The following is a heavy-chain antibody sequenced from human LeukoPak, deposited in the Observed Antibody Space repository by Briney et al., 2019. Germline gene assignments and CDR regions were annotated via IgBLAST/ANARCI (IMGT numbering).Heavy chain of an antibody. V-gene: IGHV1-24*01. CDR1: GYTITELS. Sequence: ASVKVSCKVSGYTITELSMHWVRQAPGKGLEWMGGFDPEDGETIYAQKFQGRVTMTEDTSTDTAYMELSSLRSEDTAVYYCATGGDMVRGAPAFDYWGQGTLVTVSS. CDR3: ATGGDMVRGAPAFDY. CDR2: FDPEDGET. D-gene: IGHD3-10*01. J-gene: IGHJ4*02.